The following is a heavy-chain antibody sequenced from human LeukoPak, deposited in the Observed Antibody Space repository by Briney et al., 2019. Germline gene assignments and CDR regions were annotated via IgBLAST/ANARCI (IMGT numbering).Heavy chain of an antibody. CDR1: GGSISSGGYY. CDR2: IYHSGST. Sequence: SETLSLTCTVSGGSISSGGYYWSWIRQPPGKGLEWIGYIYHSGSTYYNPSLKSRVTISVDRSKNQFSLKLSSVTAADTAVYYCARVSWQLQGYSFDYWGQGTLVTVSS. J-gene: IGHJ4*02. D-gene: IGHD6-13*01. V-gene: IGHV4-30-2*01. CDR3: ARVSWQLQGYSFDY.